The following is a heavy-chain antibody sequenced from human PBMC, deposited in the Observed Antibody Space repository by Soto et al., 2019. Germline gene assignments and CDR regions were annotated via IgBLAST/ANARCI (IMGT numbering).Heavy chain of an antibody. V-gene: IGHV1-69*13. Sequence: GASVKVSCKASGGTFTDYAFSWVRQAPGQGLEWMGGIIPIFRSSNFAQKFQGRLTIFADASAGTAYMELSSLRSDDTATYYCAKDVGFQQHLFVFDLWGQGTLVTVSS. D-gene: IGHD3-10*02. J-gene: IGHJ4*02. CDR2: IIPIFRSS. CDR1: GGTFTDYA. CDR3: AKDVGFQQHLFVFDL.